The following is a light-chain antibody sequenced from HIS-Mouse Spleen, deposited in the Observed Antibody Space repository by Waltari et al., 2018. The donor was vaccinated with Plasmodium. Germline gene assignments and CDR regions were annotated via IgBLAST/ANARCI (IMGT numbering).Light chain of an antibody. CDR2: EDS. V-gene: IGLV3-10*01. Sequence: SYELTQPPSVPVSPGQTARNTCSGDAFPKKYAYWYQQKSGQAPVLGIYEDSKRPSGNPERFSGSSSGTMATLTISGAQVEDEADYYCYSTDSNGNHRVFGGGTKLTFL. CDR1: AFPKKY. CDR3: YSTDSNGNHRV. J-gene: IGLJ3*02.